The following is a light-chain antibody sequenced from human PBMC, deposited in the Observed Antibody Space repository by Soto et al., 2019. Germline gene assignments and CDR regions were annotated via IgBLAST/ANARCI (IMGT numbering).Light chain of an antibody. CDR3: QQYDNLLPT. J-gene: IGKJ2*01. Sequence: DIQMTQSPSSLSASVGDRVTITCQASQDISNYLNWYQQKPGKAPKLLIYDASNLETGVPSRFSGSGSGTDFTFTIRSLQPEAIATYYCQQYDNLLPTFGKGTKLEIK. CDR2: DAS. V-gene: IGKV1-33*01. CDR1: QDISNY.